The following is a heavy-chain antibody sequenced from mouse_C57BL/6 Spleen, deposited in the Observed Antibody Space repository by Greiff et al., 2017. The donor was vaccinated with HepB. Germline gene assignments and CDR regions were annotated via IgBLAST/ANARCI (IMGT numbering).Heavy chain of an antibody. Sequence: EVQLKQSGPELVKPGASVKIPCKASGYTFTDYNMDWVKQSHGKSLERLGDINPNNGGTIYKQKIKGKATLTVDKSSSTAYMELRSLTSEDTAVTYWARSGNGYYWLAYWGQGTLVTVSA. V-gene: IGHV1-18*01. D-gene: IGHD2-3*01. J-gene: IGHJ3*01. CDR1: GYTFTDYN. CDR2: INPNNGGT. CDR3: ARSGNGYYWLAY.